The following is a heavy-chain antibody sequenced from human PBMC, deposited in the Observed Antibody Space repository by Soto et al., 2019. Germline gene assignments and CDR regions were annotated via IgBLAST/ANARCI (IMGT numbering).Heavy chain of an antibody. D-gene: IGHD3-3*01. CDR3: AKDPGFSYDFWSGPLY. CDR2: ISGSGGST. V-gene: IGHV3-23*01. Sequence: PGGSLRLSCAASGFTFSSYAMSWVRQAPGKGLEWVSAISGSGGSTYYADSVKGRFTISRDNSKNTLYLQMNSLRAEDTAVYYCAKDPGFSYDFWSGPLYWGQGTLVTVSS. CDR1: GFTFSSYA. J-gene: IGHJ4*02.